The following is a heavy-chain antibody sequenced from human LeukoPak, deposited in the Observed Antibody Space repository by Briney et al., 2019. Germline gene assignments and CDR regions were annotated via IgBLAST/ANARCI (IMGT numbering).Heavy chain of an antibody. CDR2: ISSSSSTI. V-gene: IGHV3-48*01. D-gene: IGHD3-10*01. J-gene: IGHJ4*02. CDR3: ARGYRIYGSGSSDY. Sequence: PGGSLRLSCAASGFTFSSYSMNWVRQAPGKGLEWVSYISSSSSTIYYADSVKGRFSISRDNAKNSLYLQMNYLRAEDTAVYYCARGYRIYGSGSSDYWGQGTLVTVSS. CDR1: GFTFSSYS.